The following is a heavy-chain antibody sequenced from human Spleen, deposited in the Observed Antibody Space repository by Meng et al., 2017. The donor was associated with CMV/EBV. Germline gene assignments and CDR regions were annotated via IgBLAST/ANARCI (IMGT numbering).Heavy chain of an antibody. Sequence: GESLKISCAASGFTLSDHEMNWVRQAPGKGLEWVSYISSSDSSIYYTDSVKGRFTISRDNTRNTLYLQMNSLTTEDTALYYCAKEAIGGFDPWGLGALVTVSS. V-gene: IGHV3-48*03. J-gene: IGHJ5*02. CDR1: GFTLSDHE. CDR3: AKEAIGGFDP. D-gene: IGHD5-24*01. CDR2: ISSSDSSI.